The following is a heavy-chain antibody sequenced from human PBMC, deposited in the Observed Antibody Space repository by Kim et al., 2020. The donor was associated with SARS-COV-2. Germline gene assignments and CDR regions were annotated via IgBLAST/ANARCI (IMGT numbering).Heavy chain of an antibody. CDR1: GFTFSSYS. J-gene: IGHJ5*02. V-gene: IGHV3-21*01. CDR3: ARGEGKRITMVRVRGWFDP. D-gene: IGHD3-10*01. CDR2: ISSSSSYI. Sequence: GGSLRLSCAASGFTFSSYSMNWVRQAPGKGLEWVSSISSSSSYIYYADSVKGRFTISRDNAKNSLYLQMNSLRAEDTAVYYCARGEGKRITMVRVRGWFDPWGQGTLVTVSS.